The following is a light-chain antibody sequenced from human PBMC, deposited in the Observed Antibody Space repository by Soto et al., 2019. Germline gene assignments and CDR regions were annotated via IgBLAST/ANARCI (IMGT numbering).Light chain of an antibody. CDR1: SSNLGADYD. V-gene: IGLV1-40*01. Sequence: QSVLTQPPSVYGAPGPRVSISCTGDSSNLGADYDVHWYRQLPGTAPTLLIYNNNNRPSGVPDRFSGSRSGASASLAITGLQDEDDAIYYCQSFDVSLNVVFGGGTKLTVL. CDR2: NNN. J-gene: IGLJ2*01. CDR3: QSFDVSLNVV.